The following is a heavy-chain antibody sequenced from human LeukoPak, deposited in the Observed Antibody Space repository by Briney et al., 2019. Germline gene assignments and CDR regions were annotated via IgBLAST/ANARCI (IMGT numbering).Heavy chain of an antibody. CDR1: GGSISSYY. V-gene: IGHV4-4*07. CDR2: IYTSGST. Sequence: SETLSLTCTVSGGSISSYYWSWIRQPAGKGLEWIGRIYTSGSTNYNPSHKSRVTISVDKSKNQYSLKLSSVTAADTAVYYCARHGDYEGYFDYWGQGTLGTVSS. CDR3: ARHGDYEGYFDY. J-gene: IGHJ4*03. D-gene: IGHD4-17*01.